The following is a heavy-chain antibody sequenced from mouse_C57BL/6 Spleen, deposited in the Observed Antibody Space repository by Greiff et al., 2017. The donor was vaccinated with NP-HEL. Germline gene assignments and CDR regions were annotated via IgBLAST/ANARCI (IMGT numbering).Heavy chain of an antibody. CDR3: ARDYGSPLFDY. D-gene: IGHD1-1*01. CDR2: IYPGDGDT. V-gene: IGHV1-80*01. CDR1: GYAFSSYW. J-gene: IGHJ2*01. Sequence: VKLVESGAELVKPGASVKISCKASGYAFSSYWMNWVKQRPGKGLEWIGQIYPGDGDTNYNGKFKGKATLTADKSSSTAYMQLSSLTSEDSAVYFCARDYGSPLFDYWGQGTTLTVSS.